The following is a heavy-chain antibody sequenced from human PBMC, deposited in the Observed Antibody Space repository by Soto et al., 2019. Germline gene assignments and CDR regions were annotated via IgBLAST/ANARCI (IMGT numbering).Heavy chain of an antibody. CDR3: VRGDCSGGTCYGLDV. V-gene: IGHV3-48*02. J-gene: IGHJ6*02. D-gene: IGHD2-15*01. Sequence: GWSLRLSCASSVFTFSGHAMNWVRQAPGKGLEWVSYIGNTDSTIYYADSVRGRFIISRDNARNSLFLQMSSLRDEDTAVYYCVRGDCSGGTCYGLDVWGQGTTVTVSS. CDR1: VFTFSGHA. CDR2: IGNTDSTI.